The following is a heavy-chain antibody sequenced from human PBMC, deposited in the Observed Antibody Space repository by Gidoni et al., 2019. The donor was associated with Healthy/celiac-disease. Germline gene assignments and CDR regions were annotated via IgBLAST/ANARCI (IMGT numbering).Heavy chain of an antibody. CDR2: IIPIFGTA. J-gene: IGHJ6*03. Sequence: QVQLVQSGAEVKKPGSAVKVSCKASGGTFSSYAIRWVRQAPGQGLEWMGGIIPIFGTANYAQKFQGRVTITADESTSTAYMELSSLRSEDTAVYYCARDGAGTTLDYYYYYMDVWGKGTTGTVSS. V-gene: IGHV1-69*01. CDR1: GGTFSSYA. CDR3: ARDGAGTTLDYYYYYMDV. D-gene: IGHD1-1*01.